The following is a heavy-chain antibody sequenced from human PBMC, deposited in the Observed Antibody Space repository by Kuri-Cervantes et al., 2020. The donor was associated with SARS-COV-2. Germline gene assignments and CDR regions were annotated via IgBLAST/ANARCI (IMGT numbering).Heavy chain of an antibody. CDR2: IDHSGST. Sequence: ESLKISCAVYGGSFSGYCWSWIRQPPGKGLEWIGEIDHSGSTNYNPSLKSRVTISVDTSKNQFSLKLSSVTAADTAVYYCARGGFLTGYRGTRGAFDIWGQGTMVTVSS. CDR1: GGSFSGYC. V-gene: IGHV4-34*01. D-gene: IGHD3-9*01. J-gene: IGHJ3*02. CDR3: ARGGFLTGYRGTRGAFDI.